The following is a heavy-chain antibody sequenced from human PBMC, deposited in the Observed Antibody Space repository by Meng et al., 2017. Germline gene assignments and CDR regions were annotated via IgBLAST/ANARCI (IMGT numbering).Heavy chain of an antibody. V-gene: IGHV1-18*01. D-gene: IGHD6-13*01. Sequence: VQVGESGAEVKKPGAQVKVSCKASGYTFTSYGISWVRQAPGQGLEWMGWISAYNGNTNYAQKLQGRVTMTTDTSTSTAYMELRSLRSDDTAVYYCARDPIAAAAPIADWFDPWGQGTLVTVSS. CDR2: ISAYNGNT. CDR3: ARDPIAAAAPIADWFDP. CDR1: GYTFTSYG. J-gene: IGHJ5*02.